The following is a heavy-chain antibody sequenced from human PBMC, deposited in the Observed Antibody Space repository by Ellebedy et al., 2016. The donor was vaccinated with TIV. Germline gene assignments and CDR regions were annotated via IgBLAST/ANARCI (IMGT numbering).Heavy chain of an antibody. CDR2: IKSKTSGGAI. V-gene: IGHV3-15*01. Sequence: PGGSLRLSCAASGFTFNHAWMNWVRQAPGKGLEWVGRIKSKTSGGAIDYAAPVKGRFTISRDDSKYTLDLQMNSLKTEDTAVYFCTWEAPEGDFHIWGQGTMVTVSS. CDR3: TWEAPEGDFHI. D-gene: IGHD1-26*01. CDR1: GFTFNHAW. J-gene: IGHJ3*02.